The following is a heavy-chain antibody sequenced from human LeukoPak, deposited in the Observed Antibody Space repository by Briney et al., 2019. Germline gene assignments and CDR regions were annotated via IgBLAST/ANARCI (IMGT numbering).Heavy chain of an antibody. CDR1: GFSFSDYY. D-gene: IGHD6-19*01. CDR3: ARDVTSSGWGGRIDY. V-gene: IGHV3-11*05. J-gene: IGHJ4*02. Sequence: AGGSLRLSCAASGFSFSDYYMNWIRQAPGRGLEWVSHISSSSGYTNYADSVKGRFTISRDNAKNSLYLQMNSLRAEDTAVYYCARDVTSSGWGGRIDYWGQGTLVTV. CDR2: ISSSSGYT.